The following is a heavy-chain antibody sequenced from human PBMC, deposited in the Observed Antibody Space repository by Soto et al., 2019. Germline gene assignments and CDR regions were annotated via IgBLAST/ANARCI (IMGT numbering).Heavy chain of an antibody. Sequence: PSETLSLTCTVSGGSISSYYWSWIRQPPGKGLEWIGYIYYSGSTNYNPSLKSRVTISVDTSKNQFSLKLSSVTAADTAVYYCARSSLGSYGRHGYDILTGYWLWDYWGQGTLVTVSS. D-gene: IGHD3-9*01. CDR3: ARSSLGSYGRHGYDILTGYWLWDY. V-gene: IGHV4-59*01. J-gene: IGHJ4*02. CDR2: IYYSGST. CDR1: GGSISSYY.